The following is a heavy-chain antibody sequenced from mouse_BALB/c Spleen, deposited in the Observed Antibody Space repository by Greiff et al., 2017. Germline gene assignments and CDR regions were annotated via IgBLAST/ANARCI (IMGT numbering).Heavy chain of an antibody. V-gene: IGHV2-6-7*01. CDR2: IWGDGST. D-gene: IGHD1-1*01. J-gene: IGHJ4*01. CDR1: GFSLTGYG. CDR3: ARDQYYGSSYYAMDY. Sequence: QVQLKESGPGLVAPSQSLSITCTVSGFSLTGYGVNWVRQPPGKGLEWLGMIWGDGSTDYNSALKSRLSISKDNSKSQVFLKMNSLQTDDTARYYCARDQYYGSSYYAMDYWGQGTSVTVSS.